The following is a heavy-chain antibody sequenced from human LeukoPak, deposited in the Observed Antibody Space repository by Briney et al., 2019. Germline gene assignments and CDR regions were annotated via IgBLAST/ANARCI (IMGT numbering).Heavy chain of an antibody. D-gene: IGHD3-22*01. CDR1: GGSISSGGYY. J-gene: IGHJ3*02. V-gene: IGHV4-31*03. Sequence: SETLSLTCTVSGGSISSGGYYWSWLRRHPGKGLEWIGYIYYSGSTYYNPSLKSRVTISVDTSKNQFSLKLSSVTAADTAVYYCARASYYYDSSGYYDHDAFDIWGQGTMVTVSS. CDR3: ARASYYYDSSGYYDHDAFDI. CDR2: IYYSGST.